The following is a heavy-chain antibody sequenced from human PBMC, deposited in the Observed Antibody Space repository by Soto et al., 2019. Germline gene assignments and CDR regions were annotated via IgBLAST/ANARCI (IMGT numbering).Heavy chain of an antibody. CDR3: ARSPDSSGYYPRWYYYGMDV. Sequence: GGSLRRSCAASGFTVSSNFMSWVRQAPGKGLEWVSIIYSGGSTFFADSVKGRFTISRDNSKNTLYLQMNSLRADDTAVYYCARSPDSSGYYPRWYYYGMDVWGQGTTVTVSS. CDR2: IYSGGST. CDR1: GFTVSSNF. J-gene: IGHJ6*02. V-gene: IGHV3-66*01. D-gene: IGHD3-22*01.